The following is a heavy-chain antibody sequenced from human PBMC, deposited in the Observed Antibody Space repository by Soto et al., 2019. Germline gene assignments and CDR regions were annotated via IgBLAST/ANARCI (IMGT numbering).Heavy chain of an antibody. CDR2: ISYDGSNK. J-gene: IGHJ4*02. Sequence: VQLVESGGGVVQPGRSLRLSCAASGFTFSSYGMHWVRQAPGKGLEWVAVISYDGSNKYYADSVKGRFTISRDNSKNTLYLQMNSLRAEDTAVYYCAKGAGSGYDFFDYWGQGTLVTVSS. CDR3: AKGAGSGYDFFDY. CDR1: GFTFSSYG. V-gene: IGHV3-30*18. D-gene: IGHD5-12*01.